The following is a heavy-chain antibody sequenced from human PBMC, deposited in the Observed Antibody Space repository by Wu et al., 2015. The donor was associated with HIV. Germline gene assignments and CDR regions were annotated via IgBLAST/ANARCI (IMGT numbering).Heavy chain of an antibody. CDR1: GYTFTGYY. V-gene: IGHV1-2*02. CDR3: ARERRDILYWLFIVLYYGMDV. J-gene: IGHJ6*02. D-gene: IGHD3/OR15-3a*01. Sequence: QVQLVQSGAEVKKPGASVKVSCKASGYTFTGYYMHWVRQAPGQGLEWMGWINPNSGGTNYAQKFQGEGHHDQGHVHQHSLHLELSRLRSDDTAVYYCARERRDILYWLFIVLYYGMDVVGPKGPTVTV. CDR2: INPNSGGT.